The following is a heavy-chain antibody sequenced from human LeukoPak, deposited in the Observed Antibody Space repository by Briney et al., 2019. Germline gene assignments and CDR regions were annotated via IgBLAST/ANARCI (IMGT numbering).Heavy chain of an antibody. V-gene: IGHV1-69*05. D-gene: IGHD2-2*01. J-gene: IGHJ5*02. CDR1: GGTFSSYA. Sequence: ASVKVSCKASGGTFSSYAISWVRQAPGQGLEWMGRIIPIFGTANYAQKFQGRVTITTDESTNTAYMELSSLRSEDTAVYYCARAPLVVVPAAHNWFDPWGQGTLVTVSS. CDR2: IIPIFGTA. CDR3: ARAPLVVVPAAHNWFDP.